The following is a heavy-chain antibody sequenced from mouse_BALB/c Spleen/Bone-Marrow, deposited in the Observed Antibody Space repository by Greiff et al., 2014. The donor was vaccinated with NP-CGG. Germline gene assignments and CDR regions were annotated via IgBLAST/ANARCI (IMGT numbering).Heavy chain of an antibody. CDR2: IRSGGTDT. D-gene: IGHD2-4*01. V-gene: IGHV5-9*02. CDR1: GFAFSSYD. Sequence: EVQRVESGGGLVKPGGSLKLSCAASGFAFSSYDMSWVRQTPEKRLEWVATIRSGGTDTYYSDSAKGRITISRDNARNTLYLQMSSLRSEDTALYYCARRRGYDYAFDYWGQGTTLTVSS. CDR3: ARRRGYDYAFDY. J-gene: IGHJ2*01.